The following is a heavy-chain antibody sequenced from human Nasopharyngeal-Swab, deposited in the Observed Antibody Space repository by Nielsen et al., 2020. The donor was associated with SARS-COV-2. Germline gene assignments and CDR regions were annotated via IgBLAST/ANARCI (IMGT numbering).Heavy chain of an antibody. Sequence: GESPKISCAASGFTFSSYSMNWVRQAPGKGLEWVSYISSSSSTIYYADSVKGRFTISRDNAKNSLYLQMNSLRDEDTAVYYCARARYGSGSYSFDYWGQGTLVTVSS. CDR1: GFTFSSYS. V-gene: IGHV3-48*02. D-gene: IGHD3-10*01. CDR3: ARARYGSGSYSFDY. J-gene: IGHJ4*02. CDR2: ISSSSSTI.